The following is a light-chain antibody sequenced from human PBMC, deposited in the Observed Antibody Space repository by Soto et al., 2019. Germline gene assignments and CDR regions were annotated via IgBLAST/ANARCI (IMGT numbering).Light chain of an antibody. Sequence: DIQMTQSPPSLSASVGDRVTITCRASQTISSYLNWYQQKPGKAPKLLIYAAASLQSGVPSRFSGSGSDTDFTLTISSLQPEDFATYYCQQSYNTPITFGQGTRLE. CDR1: QTISSY. J-gene: IGKJ5*01. V-gene: IGKV1-39*01. CDR3: QQSYNTPIT. CDR2: AAA.